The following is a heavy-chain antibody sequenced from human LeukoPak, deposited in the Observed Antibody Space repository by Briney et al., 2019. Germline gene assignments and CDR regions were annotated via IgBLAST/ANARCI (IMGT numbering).Heavy chain of an antibody. D-gene: IGHD6-13*01. V-gene: IGHV1-46*01. CDR1: GYTFTSYG. Sequence: ASVKVSCKASGYTFTSYGISWVRQAPGQGLEWMGIINPSGGSTSYAQKFQGRVTMTRDTSTSTVYMELSSLRSEDTAVYYCARDCSSWSLYYYYGMDVWGQGTTVTVSS. J-gene: IGHJ6*02. CDR2: INPSGGST. CDR3: ARDCSSWSLYYYYGMDV.